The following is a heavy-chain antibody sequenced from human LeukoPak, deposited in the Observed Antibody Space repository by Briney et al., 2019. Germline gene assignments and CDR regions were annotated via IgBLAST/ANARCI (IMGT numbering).Heavy chain of an antibody. V-gene: IGHV4-30-4*08. CDR2: IYYSGST. D-gene: IGHD2-2*01. J-gene: IGHJ4*02. CDR3: VAYQLLAGWDY. CDR1: GGSISSGGYY. Sequence: PSQTLSLTCTVSGGSISSGGYYWSWIRQHPGKGLEWIGYIYYSGSTYYNPSLKSRVTISVDTSKNQFSLKLSPVTAADTAVYYCVAYQLLAGWDYWGQGTLVTVSS.